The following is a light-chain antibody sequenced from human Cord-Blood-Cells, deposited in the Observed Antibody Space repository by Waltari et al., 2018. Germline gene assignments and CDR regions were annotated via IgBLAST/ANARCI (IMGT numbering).Light chain of an antibody. CDR3: SSYAGSNNWV. Sequence: QSALTQPPSASGSPGQSVTISCTGTSSDVGGYNYVSWYQQHPGKPPKLMIYEVSTRPSGVPGRFSGSKSGNTASLTVSGLQAEDEADYYCSSYAGSNNWVFGGGTKLTVL. V-gene: IGLV2-8*01. CDR2: EVS. J-gene: IGLJ3*02. CDR1: SSDVGGYNY.